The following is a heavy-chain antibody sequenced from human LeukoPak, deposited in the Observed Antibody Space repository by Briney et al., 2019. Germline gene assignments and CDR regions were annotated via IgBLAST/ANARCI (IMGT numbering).Heavy chain of an antibody. J-gene: IGHJ3*02. V-gene: IGHV3-21*01. CDR3: ARVLSLPYYYDSSGYTDAFDI. Sequence: KAGGSLRLSCAASGFTFSSYSMNWVRQAPGKGLEWVSSTSSSSSYIYYADSVKGRFTISRDNAKNSLYLQMNSLRAEDTAAYYCARVLSLPYYYDSSGYTDAFDIWGQGTMVTVSS. CDR1: GFTFSSYS. CDR2: TSSSSSYI. D-gene: IGHD3-22*01.